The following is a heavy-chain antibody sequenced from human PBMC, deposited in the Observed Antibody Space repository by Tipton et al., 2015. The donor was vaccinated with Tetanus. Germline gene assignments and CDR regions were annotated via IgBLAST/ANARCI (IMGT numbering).Heavy chain of an antibody. CDR2: VSSSGRT. D-gene: IGHD1-26*01. CDR3: ARHRAQWELLF. CDR1: GASISNFY. V-gene: IGHV4-59*08. Sequence: TLSLTCTVSGASISNFYWSWIRQPPGKGLEWIAYVSSSGRTNYNPSLKSRVTISVDTSSSQFSLRLTSVTAADTAVYYCARHRAQWELLFWSQGALVTVSS. J-gene: IGHJ4*02.